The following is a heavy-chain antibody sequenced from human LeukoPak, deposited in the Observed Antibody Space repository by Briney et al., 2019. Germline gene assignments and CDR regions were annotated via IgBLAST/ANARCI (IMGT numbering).Heavy chain of an antibody. V-gene: IGHV4-39*07. J-gene: IGHJ2*01. CDR2: ISYSGNT. CDR3: VREGPGERRYCLGGTRRWYFDR. CDR1: GASITSSLSY. Sequence: SETLSVTFTVCGASITSSLSYWGGVGQSPRNGLEGVGSISYSGNTYYKPSLKSRVTMSLDTSKNQFSLKVTSVTAADTAVYYCVREGPGERRYCLGGTRRWYFDRGGRGTLVTVSA. D-gene: IGHD2-15*01.